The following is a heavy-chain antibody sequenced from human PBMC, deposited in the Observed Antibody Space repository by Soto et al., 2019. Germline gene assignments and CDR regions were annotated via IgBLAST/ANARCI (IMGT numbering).Heavy chain of an antibody. CDR2: IWYDGSNK. D-gene: IGHD3-10*01. CDR3: GRGPGAVARYRMDR. V-gene: IGHV3-33*01. CDR1: GFTFSSYG. J-gene: IGHJ6*02. Sequence: QVQLVESGGGVVQPGRSLRLSCAASGFTFSSYGMHWVRQAPGKGLEWVAVIWYDGSNKYYADSVKGRFTICRDNSKKTLYLQMDSLRAEGKAVYYWGRGPGAVARYRMDRWGQGTTVTVSS.